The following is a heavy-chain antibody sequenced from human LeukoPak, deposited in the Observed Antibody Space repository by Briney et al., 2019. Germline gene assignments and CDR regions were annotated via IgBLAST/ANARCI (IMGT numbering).Heavy chain of an antibody. CDR2: IYYSGST. CDR3: ARSQYQLLPYYYYYMDV. J-gene: IGHJ6*03. D-gene: IGHD2-2*01. V-gene: IGHV4-39*07. Sequence: SETLSLTCTVSGGSISSSSYYWVWIRQPPGKGLEGIGSIYYSGSTYYNPSLKSRVTISVDTSKNQFSLKLSSVTAADTAVYYCARSQYQLLPYYYYYMDVWGKGTTVTVSS. CDR1: GGSISSSSYY.